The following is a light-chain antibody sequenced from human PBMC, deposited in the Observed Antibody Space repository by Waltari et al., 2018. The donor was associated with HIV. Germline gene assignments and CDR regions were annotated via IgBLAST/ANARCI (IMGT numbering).Light chain of an antibody. CDR2: AAS. J-gene: IGKJ5*01. V-gene: IGKV1D-16*01. Sequence: DVQMTQSPSSLSASVGDRVTITCRASQTVTRWLAWYQQKPGKAPRSLIYAASSLQSGVPSRFSGSGGGTNFTLTISSLQPEEFATYYCQQYNSHPITFGQGTRLDLK. CDR1: QTVTRW. CDR3: QQYNSHPIT.